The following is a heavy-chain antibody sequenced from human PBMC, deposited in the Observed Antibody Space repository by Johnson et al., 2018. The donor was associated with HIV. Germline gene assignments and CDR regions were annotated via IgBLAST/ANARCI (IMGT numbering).Heavy chain of an antibody. CDR2: INWNGGNT. D-gene: IGHD6-13*01. Sequence: MQLVESGGGVVQPGGSLRLSCAASEFTFDEYGMSWVRQAPGKGLEWVSSINWNGGNTNYADSVKGRFTISRDNAKNSLYLQMNSLRAEDTAVYYCARGGWVFDAFDIWGQGTMVTVSS. J-gene: IGHJ3*02. CDR1: EFTFDEYG. CDR3: ARGGWVFDAFDI. V-gene: IGHV3-20*04.